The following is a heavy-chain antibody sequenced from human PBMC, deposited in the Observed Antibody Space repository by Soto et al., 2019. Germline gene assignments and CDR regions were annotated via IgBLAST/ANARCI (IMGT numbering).Heavy chain of an antibody. J-gene: IGHJ4*02. V-gene: IGHV3-48*01. CDR2: ISSSGSSI. CDR3: ARSRYNDY. Sequence: GSLRLSCAASGFTFSRYIMNWVRQAPGKGLEWVSYISSSGSSISYTDSVKGRFTISRDNAKNSLYLQMNSLGAEDTAVYYCARSRYNDYWGQGTLVTVSS. D-gene: IGHD1-1*01. CDR1: GFTFSRYI.